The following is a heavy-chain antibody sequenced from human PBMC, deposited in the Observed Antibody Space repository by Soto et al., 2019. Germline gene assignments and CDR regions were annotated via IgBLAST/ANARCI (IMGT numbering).Heavy chain of an antibody. J-gene: IGHJ4*02. V-gene: IGHV1-2*04. CDR2: INPNSGGT. D-gene: IGHD6-19*01. Sequence: QVQLVQSGAEVKKPGASVRVSCKASGYTFTGYYMHWVRQAPGQGLEWMGWINPNSGGTNYAQKFQGWVTMTRDTSISTAYMELSRLRSDDTAVYYCARDGGGYSSGWYWSRVGHYFDYWGQGTLVTVSS. CDR3: ARDGGGYSSGWYWSRVGHYFDY. CDR1: GYTFTGYY.